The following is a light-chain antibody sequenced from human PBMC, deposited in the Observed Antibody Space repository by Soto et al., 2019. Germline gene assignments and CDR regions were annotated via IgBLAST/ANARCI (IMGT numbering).Light chain of an antibody. Sequence: EIVLTQSPATLSLSPGERATLSCRASQSVSSYLAWYQQKPGQAPRLLIYDVSNRATGIPARFSGSGSGTDFTLTISSLEPEDFAVYYCQQRSNWYVTFGQGTKVEIK. CDR1: QSVSSY. V-gene: IGKV3-11*01. J-gene: IGKJ1*01. CDR3: QQRSNWYVT. CDR2: DVS.